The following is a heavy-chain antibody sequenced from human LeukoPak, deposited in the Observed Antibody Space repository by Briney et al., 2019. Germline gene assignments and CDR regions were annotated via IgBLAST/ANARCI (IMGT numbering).Heavy chain of an antibody. J-gene: IGHJ4*02. CDR1: GGSISSSNYY. V-gene: IGHV4-39*02. Sequence: SETLSLTCTVSGGSISSSNYYWGWIRQPPGKGLEWIGSIYYSGSTYNNPSLKSRVTISVDTSKNHFSLKLSSVTAADTAVYYCASRPTFYYGSGSYPRRFYDYWDQGTLVTVSS. CDR3: ASRPTFYYGSGSYPRRFYDY. CDR2: IYYSGST. D-gene: IGHD3-10*01.